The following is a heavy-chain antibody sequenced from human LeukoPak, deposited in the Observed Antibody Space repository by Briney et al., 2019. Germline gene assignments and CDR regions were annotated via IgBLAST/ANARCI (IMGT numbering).Heavy chain of an antibody. CDR1: GGSFSGYY. D-gene: IGHD5-18*01. V-gene: IGHV4-34*01. CDR3: ARGPVQLWLPDY. Sequence: SETLSLTCAVYGGSFSGYYWSWIRQPPGKGLEWIGEINHSGSTNYNPSLKSRVTISVDTSKNQFSLKLSSVTAADTAVYYCARGPVQLWLPDYWSQGTLVTVSS. CDR2: INHSGST. J-gene: IGHJ4*02.